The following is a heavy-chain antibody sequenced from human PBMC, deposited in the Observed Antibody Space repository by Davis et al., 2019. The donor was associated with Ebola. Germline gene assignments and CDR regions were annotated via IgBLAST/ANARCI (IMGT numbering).Heavy chain of an antibody. CDR3: ARRIAAAGTSYYYVMDV. Sequence: MPSETLSLTCAVFGGSISSGGYYWNWIRQHPGKGLEWIGYIYYSGSTYYNPSLKSRVAISVDTSKNQFSLKLNSVTAADTAVYYCARRIAAAGTSYYYVMDVWGQGTTVTVS. CDR1: GGSISSGGYY. D-gene: IGHD6-13*01. J-gene: IGHJ6*02. CDR2: IYYSGST. V-gene: IGHV4-31*11.